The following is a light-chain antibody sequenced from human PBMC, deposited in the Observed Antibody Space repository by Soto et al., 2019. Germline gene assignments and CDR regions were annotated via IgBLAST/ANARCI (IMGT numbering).Light chain of an antibody. V-gene: IGKV3-20*01. CDR2: GAS. CDR3: QQYGSSPPLS. J-gene: IGKJ4*01. CDR1: QSVTSSY. Sequence: EIVLTQSPCTLSLSPGERATLSCRASQSVTSSYLAWYQQKPGQAPRLLIYGASSRATGIPDRLSGSGSGTDFTLTISRLEPEDFAVYYCQQYGSSPPLSFGGGINVDIK.